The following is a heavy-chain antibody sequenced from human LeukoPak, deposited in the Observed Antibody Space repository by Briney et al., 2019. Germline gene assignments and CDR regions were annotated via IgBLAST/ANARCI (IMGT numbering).Heavy chain of an antibody. J-gene: IGHJ4*02. CDR3: ARGPSYDSSGYDYYFDY. CDR1: GGSFSGYY. Sequence: SGTLSLTCAVYGGSFSGYYWSWIRQPPGKGLEWIGEINHSGSTNYNPSLKSRVTISVDTSKNQFSLTLSSVTAADTAVYYCARGPSYDSSGYDYYFDYWGQGTLVTVSS. D-gene: IGHD3-22*01. V-gene: IGHV4-34*01. CDR2: INHSGST.